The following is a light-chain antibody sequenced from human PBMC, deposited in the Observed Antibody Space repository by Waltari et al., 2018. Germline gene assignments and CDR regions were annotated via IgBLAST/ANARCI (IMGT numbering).Light chain of an antibody. V-gene: IGKV3-15*01. CDR1: QSVSRH. CDR2: ETS. J-gene: IGKJ1*01. Sequence: ETVMTQSPATLFVSPGERATLSCRASQSVSRHLAWYQQKPGQAPRLLIYETSTRATGIPARFSGSGSGTEFTLTISSLQSEDVAIYHCHQYNNWPPWTFGQGTKVEIK. CDR3: HQYNNWPPWT.